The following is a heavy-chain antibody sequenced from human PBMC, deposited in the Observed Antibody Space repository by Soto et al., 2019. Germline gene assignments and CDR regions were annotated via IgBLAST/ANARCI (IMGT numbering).Heavy chain of an antibody. CDR3: VRTIVGGTKGGGFDP. J-gene: IGHJ5*02. CDR2: FSGRDATT. CDR1: GFTFSSYT. Sequence: EVQLSESGGGLVQPGGSLRLSCTASGFTFSSYTMSWVRPAPGKGLEWVSSFSGRDATTYYADSVKGRFTISRDNSKNTLYLQMTSLRAEDTALYFWVRTIVGGTKGGGFDPWGQGALVTVSS. V-gene: IGHV3-23*01. D-gene: IGHD1-26*01.